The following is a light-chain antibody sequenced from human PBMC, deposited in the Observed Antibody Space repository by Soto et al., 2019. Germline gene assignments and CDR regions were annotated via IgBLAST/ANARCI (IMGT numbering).Light chain of an antibody. V-gene: IGLV3-21*02. CDR2: DDS. Sequence: SYELTQPPSVSVAPGQTARITCGGNNIGIKSVHWYQQKPGQAPVLVVYDDSDRPSWFPERFSGSTSGNTATLTISRVEAGDEADYYCQVWDSSSDHPGVVFGGGTKLTVL. CDR1: NIGIKS. J-gene: IGLJ2*01. CDR3: QVWDSSSDHPGVV.